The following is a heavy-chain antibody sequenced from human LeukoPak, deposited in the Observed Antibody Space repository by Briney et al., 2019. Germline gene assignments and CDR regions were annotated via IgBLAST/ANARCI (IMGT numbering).Heavy chain of an antibody. J-gene: IGHJ4*02. D-gene: IGHD5-24*01. CDR1: GGSLSGYY. CDR2: IYHSGST. Sequence: PSETLSLTCAVYGGSLSGYYWSWIRQPPGKGLEWIGYIYHSGSTYYNPSLKSRVTISVDRSKNQFSLKLSSVTAADTAVYYCARGGLWLQLYFDYWGQGTLVTVSS. CDR3: ARGGLWLQLYFDY. V-gene: IGHV4-34*01.